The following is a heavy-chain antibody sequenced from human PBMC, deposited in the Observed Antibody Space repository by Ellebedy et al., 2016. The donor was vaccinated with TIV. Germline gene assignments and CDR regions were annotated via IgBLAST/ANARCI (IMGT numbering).Heavy chain of an antibody. CDR3: ARKGDSSGWHSLDV. CDR2: ISYDGSNK. Sequence: GESLKISXAASGFTFSSYAMHWVRQAPGKGLEWVAVISYDGSNKYYADSVKGRFTISRDNSKNTLYLQMNSLRAEDTAVYYCARKGDSSGWHSLDVWGQGTTVTVSS. CDR1: GFTFSSYA. V-gene: IGHV3-30*04. J-gene: IGHJ6*02. D-gene: IGHD6-19*01.